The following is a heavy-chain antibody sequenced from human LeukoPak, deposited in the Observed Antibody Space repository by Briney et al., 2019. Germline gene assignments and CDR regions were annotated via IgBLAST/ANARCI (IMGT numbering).Heavy chain of an antibody. D-gene: IGHD3-9*01. CDR2: SRNRAKSYTT. J-gene: IGHJ2*01. CDR3: TTGAYDILTGYYDWYFDL. CDR1: GFTFSDHY. V-gene: IGHV3-72*01. Sequence: GGSLRLSCAVSGFTFSDHYMDWVRQAPGKGLEWVGRSRNRAKSYTTDYAASVKGRFTISRDDSKNTLYLQMNSLKTEDTAVYYCTTGAYDILTGYYDWYFDLWGRGTLVTVSS.